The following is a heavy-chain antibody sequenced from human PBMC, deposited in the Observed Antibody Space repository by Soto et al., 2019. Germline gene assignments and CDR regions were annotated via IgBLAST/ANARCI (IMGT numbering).Heavy chain of an antibody. J-gene: IGHJ4*02. CDR2: TYDRSNWHN. Sequence: QVHLQQSGPGLVKPSQTLSLTCAISGDSVSSNSAAWNWFRQSPSRGLEWLGRTYDRSNWHNDYAVSVKSRITINQDTSKNQFSLQLNSVTPEDAAVYYCARDTGSSWSTFDYWGQGTLVTVSS. CDR3: ARDTGSSWSTFDY. CDR1: GDSVSSNSAA. D-gene: IGHD6-13*01. V-gene: IGHV6-1*01.